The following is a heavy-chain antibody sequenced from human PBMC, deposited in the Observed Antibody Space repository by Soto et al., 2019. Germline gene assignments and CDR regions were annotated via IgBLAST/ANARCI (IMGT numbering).Heavy chain of an antibody. CDR3: AAYAGSFGRHLAY. Sequence: GESLKISCKGSGYSFTNYWIGWVRQMPGKGLEWMGMIYPGDSDTRYSPSFQGQVTISADKSISTVYLQWSSLKASDTAMYYCAAYAGSFGRHLAYWGQGALVTVSS. J-gene: IGHJ4*02. V-gene: IGHV5-51*01. D-gene: IGHD3-10*01. CDR1: GYSFTNYW. CDR2: IYPGDSDT.